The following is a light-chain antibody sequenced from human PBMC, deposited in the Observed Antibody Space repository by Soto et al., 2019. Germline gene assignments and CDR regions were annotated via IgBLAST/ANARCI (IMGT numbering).Light chain of an antibody. CDR3: PQYDNLPPYT. CDR2: DAS. Sequence: DLQMTQSPSSLSASVGDRVTITCQASQDISTYLNWYQQKPGKAPKLLIYDASNLETGVPSRFSGSGSGTDFTFTISSLQPEDIATYYCPQYDNLPPYTFGQGTKLEIK. V-gene: IGKV1-33*01. J-gene: IGKJ2*01. CDR1: QDISTY.